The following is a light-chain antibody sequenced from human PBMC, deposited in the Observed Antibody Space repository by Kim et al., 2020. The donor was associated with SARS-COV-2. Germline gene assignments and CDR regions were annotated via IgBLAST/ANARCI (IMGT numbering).Light chain of an antibody. CDR2: GPS. J-gene: IGKJ2*01. CDR1: QSVTSSD. V-gene: IGKV3-20*01. Sequence: WSPGERATLSCRASQSVTSSDLAWYQQKPGQTPGLLIYGPSSRATGVPDRFSGSESGTDFTLTISRLEPEDFVVYYCQQYGSSPVTFGQGTKLEIK. CDR3: QQYGSSPVT.